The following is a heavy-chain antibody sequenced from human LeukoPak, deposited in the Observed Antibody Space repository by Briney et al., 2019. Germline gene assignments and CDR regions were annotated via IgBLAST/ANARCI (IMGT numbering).Heavy chain of an antibody. Sequence: GGSLRLSCAASGFTFSSYAMSWVRQAPGKGLEWVSATSGSGGRTYYADSVKGRLTISRDNSKNTLYLQMNSLRAEDTAVYYCAKELRIEGAGLITVDYWGQGTLVTVSS. D-gene: IGHD3-16*01. CDR1: GFTFSSYA. V-gene: IGHV3-23*01. CDR2: TSGSGGRT. CDR3: AKELRIEGAGLITVDY. J-gene: IGHJ4*02.